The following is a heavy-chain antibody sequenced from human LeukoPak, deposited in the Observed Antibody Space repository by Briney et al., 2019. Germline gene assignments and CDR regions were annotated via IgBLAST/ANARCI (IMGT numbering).Heavy chain of an antibody. Sequence: ASVKVSCKASGYTFTRYYMHWVRQAPGQGLEWMGWINPNSGGTNYAQKFQGRVTMTRDTSISSAYMELSRLRSYDTAVYYCARGPDYDFWSGYYDKYYFDYWGQGTLVTVSS. CDR2: INPNSGGT. V-gene: IGHV1-2*02. D-gene: IGHD3-3*01. CDR1: GYTFTRYY. J-gene: IGHJ4*02. CDR3: ARGPDYDFWSGYYDKYYFDY.